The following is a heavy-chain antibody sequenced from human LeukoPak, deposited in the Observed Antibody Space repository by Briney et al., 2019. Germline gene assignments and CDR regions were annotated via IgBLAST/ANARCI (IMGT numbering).Heavy chain of an antibody. J-gene: IGHJ3*02. CDR3: ARGLGYGSGSYYLGFDM. D-gene: IGHD3-10*01. V-gene: IGHV4-39*01. CDR1: GGSISTSSSY. CDR2: IYYSGST. Sequence: ETVSLTCTVFGGSISTSSSYWGWIRQPPGKGLEWIGSIYYSGSTYYNPSLKSRVTISVDTSRNQFSLKLSSVSAADTAVYYCARGLGYGSGSYYLGFDMWGQGTIDSVSS.